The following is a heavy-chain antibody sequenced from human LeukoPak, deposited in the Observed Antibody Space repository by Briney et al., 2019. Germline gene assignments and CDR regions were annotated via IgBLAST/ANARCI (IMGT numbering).Heavy chain of an antibody. Sequence: PRGSLRLSCAASGYTFSSYSMSWVRQAPGKGLDWVSSISSSSSYIYYADSVKGRFTISRDNAKNSLYLQMNSLRAEDTAVYYCAREKWFGEPVDYWGQGTLVTVSS. D-gene: IGHD3-10*01. J-gene: IGHJ4*02. V-gene: IGHV3-21*01. CDR1: GYTFSSYS. CDR2: ISSSSSYI. CDR3: AREKWFGEPVDY.